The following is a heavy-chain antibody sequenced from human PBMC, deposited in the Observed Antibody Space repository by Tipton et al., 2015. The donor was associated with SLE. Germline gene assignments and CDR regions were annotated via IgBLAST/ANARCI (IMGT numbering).Heavy chain of an antibody. CDR2: IWYDGNNK. V-gene: IGHV3-33*01. J-gene: IGHJ4*02. CDR3: ARDYGGGYFDY. CDR1: GFTFSNYA. D-gene: IGHD3-10*01. Sequence: SLRLSCAASGFTFSNYAMHWVRQAPGKGVEWVAVIWYDGNNKYFSDSVRGRFTISRDNSKNTLSLQMNSLSAEDTAVYYCARDYGGGYFDYWGQGTLVTVSS.